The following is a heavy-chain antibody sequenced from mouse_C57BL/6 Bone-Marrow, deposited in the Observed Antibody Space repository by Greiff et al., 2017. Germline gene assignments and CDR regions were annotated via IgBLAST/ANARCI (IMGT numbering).Heavy chain of an antibody. J-gene: IGHJ1*03. V-gene: IGHV1-22*01. Sequence: EVKLMKSGPELVKPGASVKMSCKASGYTFTDYNMHWVKQSHGKSLEWIGYINPNNGGTSYNQKFKGKATLTVNKSSSTAYMELRSLTSEDSAVYYCARRGYGWYFDVWGTGTTVTVSS. CDR2: INPNNGGT. D-gene: IGHD1-1*01. CDR3: ARRGYGWYFDV. CDR1: GYTFTDYN.